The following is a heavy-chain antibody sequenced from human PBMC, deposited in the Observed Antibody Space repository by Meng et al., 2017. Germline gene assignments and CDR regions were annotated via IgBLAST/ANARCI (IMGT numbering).Heavy chain of an antibody. CDR3: ARGLTYYYDSSGYYFDY. J-gene: IGHJ4*02. V-gene: IGHV4-61*01. Sequence: GPLQESGPGLVRPSETLSLTCTVSGGSVSSGSYYWSWIRQPPGKGLEWIGYIYYSGSTNYNPSLKSRVTISVDTSKNQFSLKLSSVTAADTAVYYCARGLTYYYDSSGYYFDYWGQGTLVTVSS. CDR2: IYYSGST. CDR1: GGSVSSGSYY. D-gene: IGHD3-22*01.